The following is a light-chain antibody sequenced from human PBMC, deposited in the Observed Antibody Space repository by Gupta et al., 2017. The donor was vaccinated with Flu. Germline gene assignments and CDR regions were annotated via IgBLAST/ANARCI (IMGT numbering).Light chain of an antibody. CDR1: TGTVTSGNY. J-gene: IGLJ3*02. CDR2: STT. Sequence: TVSITCGSSTGTVTSGNYPYWFQQKPAQAHRHLISSTTNTPAGTPARFSGSFRGGTAALTLSGAQQEEEADYYCLPTSSDGGEVFGGGTRLTVL. CDR3: LPTSSDGGEV. V-gene: IGLV7-46*01.